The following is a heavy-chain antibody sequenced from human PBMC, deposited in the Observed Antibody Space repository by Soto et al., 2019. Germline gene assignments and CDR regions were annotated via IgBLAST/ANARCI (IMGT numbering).Heavy chain of an antibody. Sequence: QVQLVESGGGVVQPGRSLRLSCAASGFTFSSYGMHWVRQAPGKGLEWVAVISYDGSNKYYADSVKGRFTISRDNSKNTLYLQMNSLRAEDTAVYYCAKDRRDGYNHFDCWGQGTLVTVSS. J-gene: IGHJ4*02. V-gene: IGHV3-30*18. D-gene: IGHD5-12*01. CDR2: ISYDGSNK. CDR1: GFTFSSYG. CDR3: AKDRRDGYNHFDC.